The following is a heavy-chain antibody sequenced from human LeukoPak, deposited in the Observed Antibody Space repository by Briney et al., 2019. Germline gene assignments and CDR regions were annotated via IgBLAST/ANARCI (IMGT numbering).Heavy chain of an antibody. V-gene: IGHV3-48*01. J-gene: IGHJ4*02. CDR3: ARDNPWEMVRGVIAY. CDR1: GFTFSNFA. Sequence: PGGSLRLTCAASGFTFSNFAMNWVRQAPGKGLEWISYISSSYSPIYYADSVKGRFTVSRDNARNSLYLQMNSLRAEDTAVYYCARDNPWEMVRGVIAYWGQGTLVTVSS. CDR2: ISSSYSPI. D-gene: IGHD3-10*01.